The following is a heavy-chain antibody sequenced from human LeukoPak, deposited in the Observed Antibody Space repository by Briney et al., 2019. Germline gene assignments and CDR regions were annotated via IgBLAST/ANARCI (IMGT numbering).Heavy chain of an antibody. J-gene: IGHJ6*02. D-gene: IGHD2-2*01. V-gene: IGHV1-8*01. CDR2: MNINSGNT. CDR1: GYTFTSYD. CDR3: ARGWDCSSTSCYDV. Sequence: SSVKVSCKASGYTFTSYDINWVRQATGQGLEWMGWMNINSGNTGYEQKFQGRVTITRNTSISKAYMELNSLRSEDTAVYYCARGWDCSSTSCYDVRGQGTTVTVSS.